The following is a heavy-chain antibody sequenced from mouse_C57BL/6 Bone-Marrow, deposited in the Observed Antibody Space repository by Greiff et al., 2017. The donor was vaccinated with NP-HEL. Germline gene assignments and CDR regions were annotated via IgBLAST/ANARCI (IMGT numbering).Heavy chain of an antibody. CDR1: GFTFSSYG. CDR3: ARMGLYFDY. CDR2: ISSGGSYN. J-gene: IGHJ2*01. V-gene: IGHV5-6*01. Sequence: EVQLVESGGDLVKPGGSLKLSCAASGFTFSSYGMSWVRQTPDKRLEWVATISSGGSYNYYPDSVKGRITISRDNAKNTLYLQMSKVRSEDTALYYCARMGLYFDYWGQGTTLTVSS. D-gene: IGHD4-1*01.